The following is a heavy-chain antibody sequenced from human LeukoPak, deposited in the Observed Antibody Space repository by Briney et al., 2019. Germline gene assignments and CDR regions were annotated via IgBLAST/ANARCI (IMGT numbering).Heavy chain of an antibody. CDR1: GFSFSTYA. J-gene: IGHJ5*02. CDR2: FSGSGGST. CDR3: ARVDRDGYNSPNWFDP. Sequence: GGSLRLSCAASGFSFSTYAMSWVRQAPGKGLEWVSAFSGSGGSTYYADSVKGRFTISRDNSKNTLYLQMNSLRAEDTAVYYCARVDRDGYNSPNWFDPWGQGTLVTVSS. V-gene: IGHV3-23*01. D-gene: IGHD5-24*01.